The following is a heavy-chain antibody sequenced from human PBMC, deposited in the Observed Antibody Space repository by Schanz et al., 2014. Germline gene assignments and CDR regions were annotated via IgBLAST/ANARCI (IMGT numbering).Heavy chain of an antibody. J-gene: IGHJ4*02. D-gene: IGHD3-10*01. CDR1: GFTFSDHY. V-gene: IGHV3-72*01. CDR3: AKDGIMVQGVIWERYFDS. CDR2: ITNKPNNYNT. Sequence: GGSLRLSCAASGFTFSDHYMDWVRQAPGKGLEWVGRITNKPNNYNTEYAASVKGRFTISRDDSRNSLYLQMSSLKTEDTALYYCAKDGIMVQGVIWERYFDSWGQGTRVTVSS.